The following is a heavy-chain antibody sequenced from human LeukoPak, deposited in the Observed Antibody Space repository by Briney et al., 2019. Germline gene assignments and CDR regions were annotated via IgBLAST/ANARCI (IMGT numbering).Heavy chain of an antibody. CDR3: ARARKTVTREYYYYYMDV. Sequence: GGSLRLSCAASGFTFSSYSMNWVRQAPGKGLEWVSSISSSSSYIYYADSVKSRSTISRDNAKNSLYLQMDSLRAEDTAVYYCARARKTVTREYYYYYMDVWGKGTTVTVSS. J-gene: IGHJ6*03. D-gene: IGHD4-17*01. CDR2: ISSSSSYI. CDR1: GFTFSSYS. V-gene: IGHV3-21*01.